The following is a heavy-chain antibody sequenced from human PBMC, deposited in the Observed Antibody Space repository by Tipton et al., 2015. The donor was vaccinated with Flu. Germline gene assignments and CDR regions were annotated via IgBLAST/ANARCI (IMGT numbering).Heavy chain of an antibody. D-gene: IGHD6-19*01. CDR2: ISWNSGSI. J-gene: IGHJ6*02. CDR1: GFTFDDYA. CDR3: AKDRGSGWYGGEYYYYGMDV. Sequence: AASGFTFDDYAMHWVRQGPGKGLEWVSGISWNSGSIGYADSVKGRFTISRDNAKNSLHLQMNSLRAEDTALYYCAKDRGSGWYGGEYYYYGMDVWGQGTTVTVSS. V-gene: IGHV3-9*01.